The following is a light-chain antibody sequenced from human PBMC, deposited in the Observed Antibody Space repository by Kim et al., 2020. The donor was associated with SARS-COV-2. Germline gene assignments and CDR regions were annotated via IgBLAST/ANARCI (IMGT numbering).Light chain of an antibody. Sequence: QMVTNPVAGSSFITGSYTVSWYQKVPGTAPKLPMYGNDQRPSGVPDRFSGSKSGTSASLAISGLQSEDEADYYCAVWNDRLDVQVIFGGGTQLTVL. CDR3: AVWNDRLDVQVI. V-gene: IGLV1-44*01. J-gene: IGLJ2*01. CDR1: SFITGSYT. CDR2: GND.